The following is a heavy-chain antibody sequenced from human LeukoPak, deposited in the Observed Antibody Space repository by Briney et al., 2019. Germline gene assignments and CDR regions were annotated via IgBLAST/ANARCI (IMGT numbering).Heavy chain of an antibody. J-gene: IGHJ4*02. CDR1: GGSFSGYY. CDR2: INHSGST. V-gene: IGHV4-34*01. Sequence: SETLSLTCAVYGGSFSGYYWSWIRQPPGKGLEWIGEINHSGSTNYNPSLKSRVTISVDTSKSQFSLKLSSVTAADTAVYYCARGRPSLGIGYWGQGTLVTVSS. CDR3: ARGRPSLGIGY. D-gene: IGHD7-27*01.